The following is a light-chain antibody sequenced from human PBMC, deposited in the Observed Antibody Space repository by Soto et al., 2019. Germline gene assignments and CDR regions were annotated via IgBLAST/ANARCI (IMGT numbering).Light chain of an antibody. V-gene: IGLV3-21*02. CDR1: NIGRKS. Sequence: SYELTQPPSVSVAPGQTARITCGGNNIGRKSVHWYQQKPGQAPVLVVYDDSDRPSGIPERFSGSNSGNTATLTISRVEAGDEADYYCQVWDSSNDHYVFGTGTKSPS. J-gene: IGLJ1*01. CDR2: DDS. CDR3: QVWDSSNDHYV.